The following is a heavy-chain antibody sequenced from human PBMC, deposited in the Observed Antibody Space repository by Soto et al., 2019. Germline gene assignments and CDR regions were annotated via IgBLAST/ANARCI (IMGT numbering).Heavy chain of an antibody. CDR3: ARVLRFFEWLFESYYYYGMDV. J-gene: IGHJ6*02. Sequence: QVQLVESGGGVVQPGRSLRLSCAASGFTFSSYAMHWVRQAPGKGLEWVAVISYDGSNKYYADSVKGRFTISRDNSKNTLYLQIKCLRAEDTAVYYCARVLRFFEWLFESYYYYGMDVWGQGTTVTVSS. CDR1: GFTFSSYA. V-gene: IGHV3-30-3*01. D-gene: IGHD3-3*01. CDR2: ISYDGSNK.